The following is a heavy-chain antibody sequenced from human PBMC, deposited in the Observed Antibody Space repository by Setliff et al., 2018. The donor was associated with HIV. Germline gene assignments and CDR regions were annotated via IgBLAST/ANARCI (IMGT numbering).Heavy chain of an antibody. CDR1: GGSISSYY. J-gene: IGHJ4*02. CDR3: ARGLSFYDPGGFDY. D-gene: IGHD3-22*01. V-gene: IGHV4-4*09. CDR2: IYTSGST. Sequence: PSETLSLTCTLSGGSISSYYWSWIRQPPGKGLEWIGYIYTSGSTNYNPSLKSRVTISVDTSKSQFSLKLSSVTAADTAVYYCARGLSFYDPGGFDYWGQGTLVTVSS.